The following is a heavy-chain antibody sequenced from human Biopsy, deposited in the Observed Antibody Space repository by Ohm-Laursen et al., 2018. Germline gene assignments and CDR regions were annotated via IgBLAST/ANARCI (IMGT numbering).Heavy chain of an antibody. D-gene: IGHD3-22*01. V-gene: IGHV4-34*01. CDR2: INHRGTT. J-gene: IGHJ6*02. Sequence: SETLSLTCAVYGGSFSEYYWTWIRQPPGKGLEWIGEINHRGTTNYNPSLKSRVAISVDTSKNQFSLTLRSLTAADTAVYYCVRGVDYYDPYHYYALDVWGQGTTVTVSS. CDR1: GGSFSEYY. CDR3: VRGVDYYDPYHYYALDV.